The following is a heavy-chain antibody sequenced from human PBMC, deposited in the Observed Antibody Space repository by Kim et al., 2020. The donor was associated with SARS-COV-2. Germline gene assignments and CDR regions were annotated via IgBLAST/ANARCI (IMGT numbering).Heavy chain of an antibody. CDR2: ISGSGGST. CDR3: AKNLLWFGESTMYYFDY. Sequence: GGSLRLSCAASGFTFSSYAMSWVRQAPGKGLEWVSAISGSGGSTYYADSVKGRFTISRDNSKNTLYLQMNSLRAEDTAVYYCAKNLLWFGESTMYYFDYWGQGTLVTVSS. V-gene: IGHV3-23*01. J-gene: IGHJ4*02. D-gene: IGHD3-10*01. CDR1: GFTFSSYA.